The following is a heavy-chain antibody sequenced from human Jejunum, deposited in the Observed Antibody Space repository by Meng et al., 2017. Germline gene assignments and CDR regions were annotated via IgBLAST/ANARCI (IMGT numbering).Heavy chain of an antibody. CDR3: ARRLPYFDTGFYDF. Sequence: QVQIQQWGAGLLRPSETLSLPCAVYGASFSGYKWNWIRQPPGKGLEWIGEINHSGSTTYNPSLKSRVTMSVDTSKNQFSLKVDSVSAADTAVYYCARRLPYFDTGFYDFWGQGTLVTVSS. D-gene: IGHD3-9*01. CDR1: GASFSGYK. J-gene: IGHJ4*02. CDR2: INHSGST. V-gene: IGHV4-34*01.